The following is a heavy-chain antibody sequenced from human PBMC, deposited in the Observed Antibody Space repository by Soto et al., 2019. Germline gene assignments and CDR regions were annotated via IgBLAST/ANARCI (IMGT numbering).Heavy chain of an antibody. D-gene: IGHD5-12*01. CDR3: ARAPGGGYDDYYYYYMDV. V-gene: IGHV3-66*01. CDR1: GFTVTSNY. Sequence: EMQLVESGGGLVQPGGSLRLSCAASGFTVTSNYMSWVRQAPGKGLEWVSVIYNGENTYYADSVKGRFTISRDYSKNTLYLQLNSLRAEDTAVYYCARAPGGGYDDYYYYYMDVWGKGTTVTVSS. CDR2: IYNGENT. J-gene: IGHJ6*03.